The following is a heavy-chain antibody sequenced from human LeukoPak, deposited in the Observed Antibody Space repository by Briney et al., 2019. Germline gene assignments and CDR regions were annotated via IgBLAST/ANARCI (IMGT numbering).Heavy chain of an antibody. Sequence: SETLSLTCTVSGGSISSYHWSWIRQPTGKGLEWIGYIYYSGSTNYNPSLKSRVIISVDTSKNQFSLKLSSVTAAGTAVYYCARGESIAAAQIYFDYWGQGTLVTVSS. CDR3: ARGESIAAAQIYFDY. D-gene: IGHD6-13*01. CDR1: GGSISSYH. V-gene: IGHV4-59*01. J-gene: IGHJ4*02. CDR2: IYYSGST.